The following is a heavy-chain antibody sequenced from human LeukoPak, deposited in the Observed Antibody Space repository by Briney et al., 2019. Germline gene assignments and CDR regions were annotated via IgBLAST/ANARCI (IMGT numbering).Heavy chain of an antibody. V-gene: IGHV4-39*01. CDR1: GGSISSSSYY. CDR2: IYYSGST. J-gene: IGHJ4*02. Sequence: SETLSLTCTVSGGSISSSSYYWGWIRQPPGKGLEWIGSIYYSGSTYYNPSLKGRVTISVDTSKNQFSLKLSSVTAADTAVYYCARLDIYYDSSGYSQFDYWGQGTLVTVSS. D-gene: IGHD3-22*01. CDR3: ARLDIYYDSSGYSQFDY.